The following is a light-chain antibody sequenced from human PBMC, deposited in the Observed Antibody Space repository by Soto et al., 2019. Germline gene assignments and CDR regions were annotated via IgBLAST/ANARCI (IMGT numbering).Light chain of an antibody. CDR2: EVS. V-gene: IGLV2-11*01. CDR3: SSYAGSDTSV. Sequence: QSALTQPRSVSGSPGQSVTISCTGTSSDVGGYNYVSWYQQHPGKAPKLLIYEVSKRPSGVPDRFSGSKSGNTASLTISGLQAEDEADYYCSSYAGSDTSVFGTGTKVTVL. CDR1: SSDVGGYNY. J-gene: IGLJ1*01.